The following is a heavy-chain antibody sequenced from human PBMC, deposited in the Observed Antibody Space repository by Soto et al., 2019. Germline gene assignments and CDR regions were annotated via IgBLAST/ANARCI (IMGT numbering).Heavy chain of an antibody. J-gene: IGHJ4*02. V-gene: IGHV3-23*01. D-gene: IGHD5-18*01. CDR1: GFSFDSYA. CDR2: VSGRGGTT. Sequence: HPGGSLRLSCAASGFSFDSYAMSWVRQAPGKGLEWVSAVSGRGGTTFYADSVKGRFTISRDNSKNTLYLQMNSLRTEDTAVYYCAKWTAHLPQYSYGFDYWGQGTLVTVSS. CDR3: AKWTAHLPQYSYGFDY.